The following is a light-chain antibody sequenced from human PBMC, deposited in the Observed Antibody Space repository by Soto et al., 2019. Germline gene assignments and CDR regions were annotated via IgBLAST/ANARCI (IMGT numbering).Light chain of an antibody. J-gene: IGLJ3*02. CDR1: SSDVGEYNF. V-gene: IGLV2-8*01. CDR3: SSYAGSNNGV. Sequence: QSALTQPPSASGSPGQSVTISCTGTSSDVGEYNFVSWYQQYPGKAPKLMIYEVSKRPSGVPDRFSGSKSGNTASLTVSGLQAEDEDDYYCSSYAGSNNGVFGGGTKLTVL. CDR2: EVS.